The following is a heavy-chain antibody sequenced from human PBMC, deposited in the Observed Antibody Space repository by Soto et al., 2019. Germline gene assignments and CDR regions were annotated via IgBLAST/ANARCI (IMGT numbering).Heavy chain of an antibody. J-gene: IGHJ5*02. CDR3: ARGGIAARRGRWFDP. CDR2: IHYSGST. Sequence: PSETLSLTCTVSSGSISGYYWSWIRQPPGKGLEWIGYIHYSGSTNYNPSLKSRVTISVDTSKSRFSLKLRSVTAADTAVYYCARGGIAARRGRWFDPWGQGTPVTVSS. D-gene: IGHD6-6*01. CDR1: SGSISGYY. V-gene: IGHV4-59*01.